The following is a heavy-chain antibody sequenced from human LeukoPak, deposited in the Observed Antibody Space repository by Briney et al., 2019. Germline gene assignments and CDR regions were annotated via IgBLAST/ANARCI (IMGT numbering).Heavy chain of an antibody. CDR3: AREVKYYYDSSGYERMGFDP. CDR2: IYTSGST. V-gene: IGHV4-61*02. J-gene: IGHJ5*02. CDR1: GASLSSGSYY. Sequence: ASETLSLTCTVSGASLSSGSYYWSWIRQPAGKGLEWIGRIYTSGSTNYNPSLKSRVTMSVDTSKNQFSLKLSSVTAADTAVYYCAREVKYYYDSSGYERMGFDPWGQGTLVTVSS. D-gene: IGHD3-22*01.